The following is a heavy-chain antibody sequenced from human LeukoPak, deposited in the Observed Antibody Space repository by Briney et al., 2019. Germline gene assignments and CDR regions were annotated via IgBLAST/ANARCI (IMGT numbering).Heavy chain of an antibody. CDR1: GGSISSGSYY. Sequence: TSETLSLTCTVSGGSISSGSYYWSWIRQPAGKGLEWIGRIYTSGSTNYNPSLKSRVTISVDTSKNQFSLKLSSVTAADTAVYYCEASGSYSHLYYYYMDVWGKGTTVTISS. J-gene: IGHJ6*03. CDR2: IYTSGST. V-gene: IGHV4-61*02. CDR3: EASGSYSHLYYYYMDV. D-gene: IGHD3-10*01.